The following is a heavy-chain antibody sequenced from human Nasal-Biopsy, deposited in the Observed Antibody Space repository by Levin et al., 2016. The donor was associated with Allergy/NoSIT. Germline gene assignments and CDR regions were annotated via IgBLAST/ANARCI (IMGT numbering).Heavy chain of an antibody. Sequence: ASVKVSCKASGYTFTDSYMHWVRQAPGQGLEWMGWITPHSGGTNYAQKFQGRVTMTRDTSISTAYMDLSSLRSDDTAIYYCARARVLHDRYYFDYWGQGTLVTVSS. J-gene: IGHJ4*02. CDR1: GYTFTDSY. CDR2: ITPHSGGT. V-gene: IGHV1-2*02. D-gene: IGHD2-8*02. CDR3: ARARVLHDRYYFDY.